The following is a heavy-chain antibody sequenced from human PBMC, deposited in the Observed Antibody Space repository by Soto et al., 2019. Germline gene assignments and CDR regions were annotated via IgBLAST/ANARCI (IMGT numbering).Heavy chain of an antibody. CDR2: INPNSGAT. V-gene: IGHV1-2*02. CDR3: ARDLIPFLHWLKENYYYGMDV. J-gene: IGHJ6*02. Sequence: ASVKVSCKPSGHTFSAYYIHWVRQAPGQGLEWMGWINPNSGATNYAQNFQGRVTMTRDTSSRTVYMELSRLRSDDTAVYYCARDLIPFLHWLKENYYYGMDVWGQGTTVTVSS. CDR1: GHTFSAYY. D-gene: IGHD3-3*01.